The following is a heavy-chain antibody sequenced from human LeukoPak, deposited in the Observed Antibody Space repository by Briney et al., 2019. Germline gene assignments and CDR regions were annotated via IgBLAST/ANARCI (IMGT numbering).Heavy chain of an antibody. CDR2: IYYRGST. J-gene: IGHJ4*02. Sequence: SETLSLTCTVSGDSISSSSYYWGWIRQPPGKGLEWIGSIYYRGSTYYNPSPKSRVTISVDTSKNQFSLKLSSVTAADTAVYYCARDRLYGFGEPIDYWGQGTLVTVSS. CDR1: GDSISSSSYY. D-gene: IGHD3-10*01. CDR3: ARDRLYGFGEPIDY. V-gene: IGHV4-39*07.